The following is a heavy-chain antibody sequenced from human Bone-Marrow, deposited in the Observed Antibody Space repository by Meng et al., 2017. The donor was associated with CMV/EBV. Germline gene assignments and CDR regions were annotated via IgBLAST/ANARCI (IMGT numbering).Heavy chain of an antibody. CDR2: INHSGST. D-gene: IGHD3-3*01. V-gene: IGHV4-34*01. CDR1: GGSFSGYY. Sequence: SETLSLTCAVYGGSFSGYYWSWIRQPPGKGLEWIGEINHSGSTNYNPSLKSRVTISVDTSKNQFSLKLSSVTAADTAVYYCARVGRRRATIFGVVIDPSYGMDVWGQGTTVTVSS. J-gene: IGHJ6*02. CDR3: ARVGRRRATIFGVVIDPSYGMDV.